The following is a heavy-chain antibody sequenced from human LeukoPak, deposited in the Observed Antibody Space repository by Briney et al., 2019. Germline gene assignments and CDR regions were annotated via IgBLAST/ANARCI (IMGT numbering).Heavy chain of an antibody. Sequence: SETLSLTCTVSGGSISSYYWSWIRQPPGKGLEWIGYVYYSGSTSYNPSLKSRVTISLDTSKHQFSLKLNSVTAADTAVYYCARHAYCGGDCFGGAFEIWGQGTMVTVSS. CDR3: ARHAYCGGDCFGGAFEI. J-gene: IGHJ3*02. CDR1: GGSISSYY. V-gene: IGHV4-59*08. CDR2: VYYSGST. D-gene: IGHD2-21*02.